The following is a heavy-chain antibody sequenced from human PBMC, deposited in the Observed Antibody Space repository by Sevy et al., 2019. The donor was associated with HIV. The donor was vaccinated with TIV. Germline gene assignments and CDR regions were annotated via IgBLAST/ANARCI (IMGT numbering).Heavy chain of an antibody. CDR1: GFTFSSYD. CDR2: ISSSGSSI. Sequence: GGSLRLSCTASGFTFSSYDMNWVRQAPGKGLEWVSKISSSGSSIYYADSVKGRFTISRDNAKNSLNLQMNSLRAEGTAVYYCTRNGGAFDNGFDPWGQGTLVTISS. J-gene: IGHJ5*02. D-gene: IGHD2-8*01. V-gene: IGHV3-48*03. CDR3: TRNGGAFDNGFDP.